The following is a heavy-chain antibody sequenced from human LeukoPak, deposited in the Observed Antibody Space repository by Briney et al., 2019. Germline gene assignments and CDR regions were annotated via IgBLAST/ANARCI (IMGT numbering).Heavy chain of an antibody. CDR3: SRWVTADRGKKDAFDI. V-gene: IGHV5-51*01. J-gene: IGHJ3*02. Sequence: GESLKISCKGSGYIFTSYWIGWVRQMPGKGLGWMGIIYPGDSDTRYSPSFQGQVTISADKSISTAYLQWNSLKASDTAMYYCSRWVTADRGKKDAFDIWGQGTMVTVSS. CDR1: GYIFTSYW. D-gene: IGHD2-21*02. CDR2: IYPGDSDT.